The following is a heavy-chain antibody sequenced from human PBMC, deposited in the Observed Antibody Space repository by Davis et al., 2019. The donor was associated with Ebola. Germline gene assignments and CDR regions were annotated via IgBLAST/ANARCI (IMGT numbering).Heavy chain of an antibody. Sequence: ETLSLTCAVYGGSFSGYYWSWVRQAPGKGLEWVSVIYRGGSTYYADSVKGRFTISRDNSKNTLYLQMNSLRAEDTAVYYCATGDHGDYGMDVWGKGTTVTVSS. J-gene: IGHJ6*04. CDR2: IYRGGST. CDR1: GGSFSGYY. D-gene: IGHD4-17*01. V-gene: IGHV3-53*01. CDR3: ATGDHGDYGMDV.